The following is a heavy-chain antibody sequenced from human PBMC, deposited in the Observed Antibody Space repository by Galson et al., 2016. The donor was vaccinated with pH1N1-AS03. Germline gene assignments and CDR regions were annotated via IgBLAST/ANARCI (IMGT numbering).Heavy chain of an antibody. CDR1: GFTFSNYA. J-gene: IGHJ2*01. CDR2: IWHDGSEK. D-gene: IGHD3-16*02. CDR3: ARDRHYYDYIWGTYRYDWYFDL. Sequence: SLRLSCAASGFTFSNYAMTWARQTPGKGLEWVAVIWHDGSEKYYADSVKGRFTISRDNSKNTLYLQMNSLRAEDTAVYYCARDRHYYDYIWGTYRYDWYFDLWGRGTLVTVSS. V-gene: IGHV3-33*08.